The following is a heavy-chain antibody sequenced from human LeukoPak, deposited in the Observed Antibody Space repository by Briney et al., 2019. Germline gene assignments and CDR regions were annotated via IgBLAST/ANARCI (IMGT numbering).Heavy chain of an antibody. V-gene: IGHV4-59*08. CDR3: ARHVGNSGSRSYLTYFDY. D-gene: IGHD3-10*01. CDR1: GGSLSSYY. J-gene: IGHJ4*02. Sequence: KPSETLSLTCTVSGGSLSSYYWSWIRQPPGKGLDWIGHIYYSGSTHYNPSLKSRVTISVDTSKNQFSLKLSSVTAADTAVYYCARHVGNSGSRSYLTYFDYWGQGTLVTVSS. CDR2: IYYSGST.